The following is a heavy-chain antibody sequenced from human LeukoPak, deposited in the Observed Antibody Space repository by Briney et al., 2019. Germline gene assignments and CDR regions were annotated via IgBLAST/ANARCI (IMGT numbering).Heavy chain of an antibody. CDR3: AQDRIVDTTHAMDV. CDR1: GFTFSSYG. Sequence: PGRSLRLSCSASGFTFSSYGMHWVRQAPGKGREWVAVISYDVSNKYYAHSVKGRFTISRDNSKNTLYLQMTSMRAEDTAVYYCAQDRIVDTTHAMDVWGQGTTVTVSS. CDR2: ISYDVSNK. V-gene: IGHV3-30*18. D-gene: IGHD5-12*01. J-gene: IGHJ6*02.